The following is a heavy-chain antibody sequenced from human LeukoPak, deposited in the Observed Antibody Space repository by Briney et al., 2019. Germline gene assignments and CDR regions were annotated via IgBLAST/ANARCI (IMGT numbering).Heavy chain of an antibody. D-gene: IGHD2-15*01. CDR2: IYYTGHN. V-gene: IGHV4-39*01. J-gene: IGHJ5*02. CDR1: GGSVSSSTYY. Sequence: SETLSLTCTVSGGSVSSSTYYWGWIRQPPGKGLEWIASIYYTGHNYYNPSLKSRVTISVDTSKNHFSLNLNSVTAADTAVYYCARQQCNGGSCYSRAIWFDPWGQGTLVSVSS. CDR3: ARQQCNGGSCYSRAIWFDP.